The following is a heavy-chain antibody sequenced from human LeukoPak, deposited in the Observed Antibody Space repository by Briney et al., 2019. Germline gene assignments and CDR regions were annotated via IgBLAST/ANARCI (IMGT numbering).Heavy chain of an antibody. J-gene: IGHJ4*02. CDR3: AKSVRTAPFEY. CDR2: IFSSGST. Sequence: SGTLSLTCTVSGASISSNYCSWIRQPPGKGLEWIGYIFSSGSTNSTPSLKSRVTMSVDTSKNQFSLRLTSVTAADTAFYYCAKSVRTAPFEYWGQGTLVTVS. V-gene: IGHV4-59*08. CDR1: GASISSNY. D-gene: IGHD2-21*02.